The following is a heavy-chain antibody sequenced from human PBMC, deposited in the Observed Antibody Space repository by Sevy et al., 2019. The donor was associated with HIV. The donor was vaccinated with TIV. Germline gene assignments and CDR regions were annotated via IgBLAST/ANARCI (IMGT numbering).Heavy chain of an antibody. CDR1: GYTFTSYG. D-gene: IGHD3-10*01. Sequence: ASVKVSCKASGYTFTSYGISWVRQAPGQGLEWMGWISAYNGNTNYAQKLQGRVTMTTDTSTSTAYMELRSLRSDDTAVYYCARDRTYGSGGPREWFDPWGQGTLVTVSS. CDR2: ISAYNGNT. J-gene: IGHJ5*02. CDR3: ARDRTYGSGGPREWFDP. V-gene: IGHV1-18*01.